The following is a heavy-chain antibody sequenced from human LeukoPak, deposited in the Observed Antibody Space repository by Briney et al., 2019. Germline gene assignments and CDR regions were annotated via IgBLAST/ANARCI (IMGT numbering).Heavy chain of an antibody. D-gene: IGHD3-10*01. CDR1: GGSISSNNW. CDR3: AREELTMVRGVPFDY. V-gene: IGHV4-4*02. Sequence: PSETLSLTCAVSGGSISSNNWWIWVRQSPEKGLGWIGEIYHDGSTNYNPSLKSRVTISVDTSKNQFSLKLNSVTAADTAVYYRAREELTMVRGVPFDYWGQGTLVTVSS. J-gene: IGHJ4*02. CDR2: IYHDGST.